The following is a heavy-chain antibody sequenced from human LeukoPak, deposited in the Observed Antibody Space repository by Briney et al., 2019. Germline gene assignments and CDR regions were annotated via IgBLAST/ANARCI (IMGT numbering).Heavy chain of an antibody. CDR3: TKVTMVRGLHFDY. J-gene: IGHJ4*02. V-gene: IGHV4-38-2*02. CDR1: GYSISSGYY. Sequence: SETLSLTCTVSGYSISSGYYWGWIRQPPGKGLEWIGTIYYIGSTYYNPSLKSRVTISVDTSKNQFSLKLSSVTAADTAVYYCTKVTMVRGLHFDYWGQGTLVTVSS. D-gene: IGHD3-10*01. CDR2: IYYIGST.